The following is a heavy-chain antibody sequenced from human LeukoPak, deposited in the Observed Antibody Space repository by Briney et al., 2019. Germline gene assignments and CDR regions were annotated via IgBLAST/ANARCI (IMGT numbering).Heavy chain of an antibody. CDR1: GYSFTSYW. J-gene: IGHJ5*02. V-gene: IGHV5-51*01. D-gene: IGHD6-19*01. CDR2: IYPGDSDT. CDR3: ARLPRIAVAGRSPNWFDP. Sequence: GESLKISCKGSGYSFTSYWFGWVRQMPGKGLEWMGIIYPGDSDTRYSPSFQGQVTISADKSISTAYLQWSSLKASDTAMYYCARLPRIAVAGRSPNWFDPWGQGTLVTVSS.